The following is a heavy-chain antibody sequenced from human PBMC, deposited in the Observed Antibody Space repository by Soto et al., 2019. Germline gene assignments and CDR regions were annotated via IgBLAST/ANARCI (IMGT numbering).Heavy chain of an antibody. D-gene: IGHD3-10*01. V-gene: IGHV3-21*01. CDR3: ARDLIWFGNNRFDP. Sequence: EVQLVESGGGLVKPGGSLRLSCAASGFTFNSFTMNWVRQAPGKGLEWVASISGSSSYIYYADSVQGRFTVSRDNAKNSMYLQMNSLRAEDTAVYYWARDLIWFGNNRFDPWGQGTLVTVSA. J-gene: IGHJ5*02. CDR2: ISGSSSYI. CDR1: GFTFNSFT.